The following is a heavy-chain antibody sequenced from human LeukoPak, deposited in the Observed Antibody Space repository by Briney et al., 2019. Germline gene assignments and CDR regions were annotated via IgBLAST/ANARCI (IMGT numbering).Heavy chain of an antibody. CDR3: ATASGYARFDY. Sequence: WGSLRFSCAAYGFTISSYAMNWVRQAPGKGLEWVLIVSGDNTYYADSVKGRFTISRDKSRNTLYLQMNSLRAEDTAVYYCATASGYARFDYWGQGTLVTVSS. V-gene: IGHV3-23*01. D-gene: IGHD5-12*01. CDR1: GFTISSYA. J-gene: IGHJ4*02. CDR2: VSGDNT.